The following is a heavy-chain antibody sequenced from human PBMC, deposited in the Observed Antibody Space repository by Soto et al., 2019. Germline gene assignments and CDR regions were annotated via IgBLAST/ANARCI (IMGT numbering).Heavy chain of an antibody. J-gene: IGHJ4*02. D-gene: IGHD3-22*01. CDR1: GFSLSTSGMC. CDR2: IDWDDDK. V-gene: IGHV2-70*11. CDR3: ARFYYYDSSGYYDY. Sequence: ESGPTLVNPPQTLTLTCTFSGFSLSTSGMCVSWIRQPPGKALEWLARIDWDDDKYYSTSLKTRLTISKDTSKNQVVLTMTNMDPVDTATYYCARFYYYDSSGYYDYWGQGTLVTVSS.